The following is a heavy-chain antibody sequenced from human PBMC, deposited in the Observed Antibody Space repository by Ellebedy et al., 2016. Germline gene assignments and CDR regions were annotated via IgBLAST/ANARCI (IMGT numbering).Heavy chain of an antibody. CDR3: AMVDYGGNSGYYYYGMDV. Sequence: SETLSLTCAVSGGSISSSNWWSWVRQPPGKGLEWIGEIYHSGSTNYNPSLKSRVTISVDKSKNQFSLKLSSVTAADAAVYYCAMVDYGGNSGYYYYGMDVWGQGTTVTVSS. CDR1: GGSISSSNW. V-gene: IGHV4-4*02. D-gene: IGHD4-23*01. CDR2: IYHSGST. J-gene: IGHJ6*02.